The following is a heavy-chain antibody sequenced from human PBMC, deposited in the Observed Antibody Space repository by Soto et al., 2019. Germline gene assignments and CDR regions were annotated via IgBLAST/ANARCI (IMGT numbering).Heavy chain of an antibody. CDR3: ARAGAYDSIWGTYRADWFDP. J-gene: IGHJ5*02. Sequence: EVRLVESGGGLVQPGGSLRLSCVASGFTFTSYWMSWVRQAPGKGLEWVANIKGDGSEKRYVDSVKGRLTISRDNAKNSLYLQMNSLRAEDTAVYYCARAGAYDSIWGTYRADWFDPWGQGTLVTVSS. D-gene: IGHD3-16*02. CDR1: GFTFTSYW. CDR2: IKGDGSEK. V-gene: IGHV3-7*01.